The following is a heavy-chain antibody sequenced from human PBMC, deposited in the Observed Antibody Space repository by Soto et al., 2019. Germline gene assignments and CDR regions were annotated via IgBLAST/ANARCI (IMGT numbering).Heavy chain of an antibody. CDR1: GGTFSSYA. Sequence: GASVKVSCKASGGTFSSYAISWVRQAPGQGLEWMGGIIPIFGTANYAQKFQGRVTITADKSTSTAYMELSSLRSEDTAVYYCARDYVGYCSGGSCDDAFDIWGQGTMVTVSS. J-gene: IGHJ3*02. CDR2: IIPIFGTA. D-gene: IGHD2-15*01. V-gene: IGHV1-69*06. CDR3: ARDYVGYCSGGSCDDAFDI.